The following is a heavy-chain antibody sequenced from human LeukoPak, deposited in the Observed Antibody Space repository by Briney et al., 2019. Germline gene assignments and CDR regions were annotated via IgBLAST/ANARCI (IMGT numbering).Heavy chain of an antibody. Sequence: SETLSLTCAVYGGSSSGYYWSWIRQPPGKGLEWIGEINHSGSTNYNPSLKSRVTISVDTSKNQFSLKLSSVTAADTAVYYCARGYSSSWYGGGQIWDYWGQGTLVTVSS. D-gene: IGHD6-13*01. CDR3: ARGYSSSWYGGGQIWDY. J-gene: IGHJ4*02. CDR2: INHSGST. V-gene: IGHV4-34*01. CDR1: GGSSSGYY.